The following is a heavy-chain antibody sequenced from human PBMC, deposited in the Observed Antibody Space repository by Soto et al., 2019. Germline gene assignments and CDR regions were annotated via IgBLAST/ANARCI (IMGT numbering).Heavy chain of an antibody. D-gene: IGHD3-3*01. CDR1: GFSFSNFG. CDR3: AKTITSSGDSRVRAALIDS. V-gene: IGHV3-30*18. J-gene: IGHJ4*02. Sequence: QVQLVESGGGVVQPGRSLRLSCAASGFSFSNFGMHWVRQAPGKGLEWAAVVSYEGSSKHYADSVKGRFTISRDNSKNTVYLQMDSLRSEDMAVYYCAKTITSSGDSRVRAALIDSWGQGTLVTVSS. CDR2: VSYEGSSK.